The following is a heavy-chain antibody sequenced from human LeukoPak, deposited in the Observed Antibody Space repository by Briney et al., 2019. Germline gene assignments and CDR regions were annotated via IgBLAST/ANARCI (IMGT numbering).Heavy chain of an antibody. CDR3: TRVSWSRFSDY. CDR1: GFSFGDYA. J-gene: IGHJ4*02. D-gene: IGHD2/OR15-2a*01. V-gene: IGHV3-49*04. CDR2: IRTKAYGGTT. Sequence: GGSLRLSCTASGFSFGDYAMSWVRQAPGKGLEWVGFIRTKAYGGTTEYAASVKGRFTMSRDDSKSIAYLQMNSLKSEDTAMYYCTRVSWSRFSDYWGQGTLVTVSS.